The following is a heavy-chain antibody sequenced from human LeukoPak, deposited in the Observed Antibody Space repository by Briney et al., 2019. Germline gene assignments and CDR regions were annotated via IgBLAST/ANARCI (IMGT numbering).Heavy chain of an antibody. CDR3: AKRSIAATNTYYFDY. V-gene: IGHV5-51*01. D-gene: IGHD6-13*01. Sequence: GESLKISCKGSGYSFTSYWIAWVRQMPGKGLEWMGIIYPGDSDTRYSPSFQGRVTISADKSISTAYLQWSSLKASDTAIYYCAKRSIAATNTYYFDYWGQGTLVTVSS. CDR2: IYPGDSDT. CDR1: GYSFTSYW. J-gene: IGHJ4*02.